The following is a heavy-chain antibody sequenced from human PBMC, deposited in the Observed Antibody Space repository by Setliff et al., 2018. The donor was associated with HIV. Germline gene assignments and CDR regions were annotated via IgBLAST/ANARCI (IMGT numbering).Heavy chain of an antibody. D-gene: IGHD6-19*01. V-gene: IGHV4-61*08. Sequence: SETLSLTCTVSGASISSGAYYWSWVRQPPGKGLEWIGYIYYSGSSKNTPSLKSRVTISVDTPKNEFSLKLSSMTAADTAVYYCARGIAVAGPYFDYWGQGTLVTVSS. CDR2: IYYSGSS. CDR3: ARGIAVAGPYFDY. CDR1: GASISSGAYY. J-gene: IGHJ4*02.